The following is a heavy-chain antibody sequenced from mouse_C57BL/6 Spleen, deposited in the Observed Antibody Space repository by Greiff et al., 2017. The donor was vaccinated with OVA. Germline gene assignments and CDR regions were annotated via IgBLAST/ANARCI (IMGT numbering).Heavy chain of an antibody. Sequence: VQLQQSGPGLVKPSQSLSLTCSVTGYSITSGYYWNWIRQFPGNKLEWMGYISYDGSNNYNPSLKNRISITRDTSKNQFFLKLNSVTTEDTATYYCARDSKYYYAMDYWGQGTSVTVSS. J-gene: IGHJ4*01. CDR3: ARDSKYYYAMDY. CDR1: GYSITSGYY. D-gene: IGHD2-5*01. CDR2: ISYDGSN. V-gene: IGHV3-6*01.